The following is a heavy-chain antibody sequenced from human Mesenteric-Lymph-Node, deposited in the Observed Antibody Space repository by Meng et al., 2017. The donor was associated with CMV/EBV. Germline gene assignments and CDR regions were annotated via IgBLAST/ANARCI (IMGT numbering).Heavy chain of an antibody. CDR3: VRQKCGGDCDMDV. J-gene: IGHJ6*02. CDR2: IYYSGST. CDR1: GGSISSSSYY. V-gene: IGHV4-39*01. D-gene: IGHD2-21*01. Sequence: SETLSLTCTVSGGSISSSSYYRGWIRQPPGKGLEWIGSIYYSGSTYYNPSLKSRVTISVDTSKNQFSLKLSSVTAEDTAVYYCVRQKCGGDCDMDVWGQGTTVTVSS.